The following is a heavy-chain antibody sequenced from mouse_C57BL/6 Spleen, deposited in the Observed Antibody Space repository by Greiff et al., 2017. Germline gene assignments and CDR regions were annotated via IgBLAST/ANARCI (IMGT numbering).Heavy chain of an antibody. CDR3: TRGPTVVADY. CDR1: GFNIKDYY. Sequence: VQLQQSGAELVKPGASVKLSCTASGFNIKDYYMHWVKQRTEQGLEWIGAIDPETGGTAYNQKFKGKAILTADKSSSTAYMELRSLTSEDSAVYYCTRGPTVVADYWGQGTTLTVSS. CDR2: IDPETGGT. D-gene: IGHD1-1*01. V-gene: IGHV1-15*01. J-gene: IGHJ2*01.